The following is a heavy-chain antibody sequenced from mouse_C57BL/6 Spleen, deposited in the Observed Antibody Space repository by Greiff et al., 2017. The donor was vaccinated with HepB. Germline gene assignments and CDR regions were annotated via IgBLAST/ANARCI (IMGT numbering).Heavy chain of an antibody. CDR3: ATLYYDYDGYAMDY. V-gene: IGHV2-5*01. CDR2: IWRGGST. Sequence: QVQLQQSGPGLVQPSQSLSITCTVSGFSLTSYGVHWVRQSPGKGLEWLGVIWRGGSTDYNAAFMSRLSITKDNSKSQVFFKMNSLQADDTAIYYCATLYYDYDGYAMDYWGQGTSVTVSS. D-gene: IGHD2-4*01. CDR1: GFSLTSYG. J-gene: IGHJ4*01.